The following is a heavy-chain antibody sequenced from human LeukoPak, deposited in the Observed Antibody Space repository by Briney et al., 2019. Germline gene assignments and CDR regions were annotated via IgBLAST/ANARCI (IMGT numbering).Heavy chain of an antibody. CDR3: AKDRFGSGGPNWFGP. V-gene: IGHV3-23*01. CDR1: GFTFSRYA. D-gene: IGHD3-10*01. Sequence: PGGPLRLSCAGSGFTFSRYAMSWVRHVPGKGLEWVSAISGSGGETFSTDSVKGRFTIARDNSKNTLYLKMNNPRAEDTAVYYCAKDRFGSGGPNWFGPWGQGTLVTVSS. CDR2: ISGSGGET. J-gene: IGHJ5*02.